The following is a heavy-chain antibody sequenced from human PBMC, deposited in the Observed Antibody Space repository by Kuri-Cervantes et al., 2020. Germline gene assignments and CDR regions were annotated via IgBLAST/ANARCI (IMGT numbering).Heavy chain of an antibody. J-gene: IGHJ4*02. V-gene: IGHV4-34*01. CDR3: ARGGGNSPFDY. Sequence: SETLSLTCTVSGGSISSYYWSWIRQPPGKGLEWIGEINHSGSTNYNPSLKSRVTISVDTSKNQFSLKLSSVTAADTAVYYCARGGGNSPFDYWGQGTLVTVSS. CDR2: INHSGST. CDR1: GGSISSYY. D-gene: IGHD4-23*01.